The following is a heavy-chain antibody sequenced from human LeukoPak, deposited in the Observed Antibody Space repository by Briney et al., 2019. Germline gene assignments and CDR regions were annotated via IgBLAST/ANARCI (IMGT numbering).Heavy chain of an antibody. CDR2: ITGSGGST. D-gene: IGHD2-21*02. CDR3: AKDAGGYGYTYYFDY. J-gene: IGHJ4*02. V-gene: IGHV3-23*01. Sequence: GGSLRLSCTASGFTFSIYGMSWVRQAPGRGLEWVSTITGSGGSTYYADSVKGRFTISRDNSKNTLYLQMNSLRAEDTAVYYCAKDAGGYGYTYYFDYWGQGTLVTVSS. CDR1: GFTFSIYG.